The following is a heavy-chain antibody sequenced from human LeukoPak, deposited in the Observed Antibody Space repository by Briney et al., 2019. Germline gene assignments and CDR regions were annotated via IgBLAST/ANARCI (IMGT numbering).Heavy chain of an antibody. Sequence: GGSLRLSCAASGFTFDDYAMHWVRQAPGKGLEWVSGLTWKSDNIDYADSVKGRFTISRDNAKNSLYLQMNSLRAEDTAVYYCAGSILTGYPNFDYWGQGTLVTVSS. CDR1: GFTFDDYA. J-gene: IGHJ4*02. V-gene: IGHV3-9*01. D-gene: IGHD3-9*01. CDR3: AGSILTGYPNFDY. CDR2: LTWKSDNI.